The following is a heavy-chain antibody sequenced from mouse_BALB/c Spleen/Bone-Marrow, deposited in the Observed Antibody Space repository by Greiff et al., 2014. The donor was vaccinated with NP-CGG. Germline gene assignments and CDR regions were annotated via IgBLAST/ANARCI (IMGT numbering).Heavy chain of an antibody. V-gene: IGHV5-9-4*01. D-gene: IGHD1-1*01. CDR3: ARDGYGSSD. CDR2: ISSGGSYT. Sequence: EVQRVEPGGVLVKPGGSLKLSCAASGFTFSTYAMSWVRQSPEKRLEWVAEISSGGSYTYYPDTVTGRFTISRDNAKNTLYLEMSSLRSEDTAMYYCARDGYGSSDWGQGTLVTVSA. CDR1: GFTFSTYA. J-gene: IGHJ3*01.